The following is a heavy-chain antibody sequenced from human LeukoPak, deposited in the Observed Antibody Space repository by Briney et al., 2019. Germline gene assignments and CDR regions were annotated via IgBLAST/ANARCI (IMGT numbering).Heavy chain of an antibody. J-gene: IGHJ4*02. CDR1: GLTFSSSF. CDR2: IHRDDKT. V-gene: IGHV3-53*01. Sequence: GGSLRLSCAASGLTFSSSFIYWVRRAPGKGLEWVSFIHRDDKTYYADSVKGRFTMSRDSSKNTLYLQMNSLGADDTAVYYCAREVISTPSYFDYWGQGILATVSS. CDR3: AREVISTPSYFDY. D-gene: IGHD2-2*01.